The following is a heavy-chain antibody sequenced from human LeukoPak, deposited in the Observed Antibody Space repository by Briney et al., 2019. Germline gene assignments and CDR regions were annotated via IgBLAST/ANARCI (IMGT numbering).Heavy chain of an antibody. CDR3: ARQFEDAFDI. CDR1: GGSISSSSYY. Sequence: SETLSLTCTVSGGSISSSSYYWGWIRQPPGKGLEWIGSIYYSGSTYYNPSLKSRVTISVDTSKNQFSLKLSSVTAADTAVYYCARQFEDAFDIWGQGTMVTVSS. V-gene: IGHV4-39*01. CDR2: IYYSGST. D-gene: IGHD3-9*01. J-gene: IGHJ3*02.